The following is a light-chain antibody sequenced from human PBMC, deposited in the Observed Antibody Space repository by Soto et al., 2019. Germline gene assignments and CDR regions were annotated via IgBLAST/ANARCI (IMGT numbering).Light chain of an antibody. CDR2: EVS. V-gene: IGLV2-8*01. CDR1: SSDVGGYNY. Sequence: QSVLTQPPSASGSPGQSVTISCTGTSSDVGGYNYVSCYQQHPGRAPKLMIYEVSKRPSGVPDRFSGSKSGNTASLTVSGLQTEDEADYYCSSYAGSNNQVFGTGTKLTVL. CDR3: SSYAGSNNQV. J-gene: IGLJ1*01.